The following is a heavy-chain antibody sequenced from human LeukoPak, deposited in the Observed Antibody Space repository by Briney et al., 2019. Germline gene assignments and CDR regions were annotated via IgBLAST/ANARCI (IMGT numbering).Heavy chain of an antibody. CDR2: ISSNGGST. J-gene: IGHJ5*02. CDR3: VKEDLLYSSGWYWFDP. V-gene: IGHV3-64D*06. CDR1: GSTFSSYA. D-gene: IGHD6-19*01. Sequence: GGSLRLSCSASGSTFSSYAMHWVRQPPGKGLEYVSAISSNGGSTYYADSVKGRFTISRVNSKNTLYLQMSSLRAEDTAVYYCVKEDLLYSSGWYWFDPWGQGTLVTVSS.